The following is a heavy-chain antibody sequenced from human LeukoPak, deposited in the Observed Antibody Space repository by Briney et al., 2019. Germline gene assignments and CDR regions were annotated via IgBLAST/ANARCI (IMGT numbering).Heavy chain of an antibody. CDR1: GYTFTSYG. CDR3: ARDLNIVVVPAADDPDY. D-gene: IGHD2-2*01. V-gene: IGHV1-18*01. CDR2: ISVYNGNT. J-gene: IGHJ4*02. Sequence: ASVKVSCKSSGYTFTSYGISWVRQAPGQGLEWMGWISVYNGNTNYAQKVQGRVTMTTDTSTSTAYMELRSLRSDDTAVYYCARDLNIVVVPAADDPDYWGQGTLVTVSS.